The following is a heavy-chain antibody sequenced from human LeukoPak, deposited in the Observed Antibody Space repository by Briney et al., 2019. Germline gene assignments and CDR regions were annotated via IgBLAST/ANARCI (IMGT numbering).Heavy chain of an antibody. J-gene: IGHJ4*02. CDR3: ARCSVRLRKRNDF. Sequence: ASVKVSCKTSGYNFSSYDINWVRQATGQGLEWIGWINPNSGNKGYAQKFQGRVAMTRDTSITTAYMELSSLTSEDTAVYFCARCSVRLRKRNDFWGQGTLVTVSS. CDR2: INPNSGNK. CDR1: GYNFSSYD. V-gene: IGHV1-8*01. D-gene: IGHD2-15*01.